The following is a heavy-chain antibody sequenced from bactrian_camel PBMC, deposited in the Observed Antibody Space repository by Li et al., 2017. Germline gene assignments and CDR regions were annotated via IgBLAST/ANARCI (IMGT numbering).Heavy chain of an antibody. CDR1: GYYSRYC. V-gene: IGHV3-3*01. CDR2: ISLDGST. J-gene: IGHJ4*01. D-gene: IGHD1*01. Sequence: HVQLVESGGGSVQAGGSLRLSCAYSGYYSRYCMGWFRQAPGKEREGVAAISLDGSTYYADSVKGRFTISQDNSKNTVYVQMNSLKVEDTAMYYCAAAPNEVCATGSTLTDLFAYWGQGTQVTVS. CDR3: AAAPNEVCATGSTLTDLFAY.